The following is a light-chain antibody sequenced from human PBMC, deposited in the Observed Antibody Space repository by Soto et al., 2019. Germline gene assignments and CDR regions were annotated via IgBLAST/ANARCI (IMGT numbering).Light chain of an antibody. J-gene: IGKJ4*01. CDR3: EQDTTYPLT. Sequence: DIRVTQSPSTLSASVGDRVTITCRASQSISTWLAWYQQKPGKAPKLLIYKASNLEGGVPSRFSGSGSGTEFNITISSLQPDDFATYYCEQDTTYPLTFGGGTTVEIK. CDR2: KAS. CDR1: QSISTW. V-gene: IGKV1-5*03.